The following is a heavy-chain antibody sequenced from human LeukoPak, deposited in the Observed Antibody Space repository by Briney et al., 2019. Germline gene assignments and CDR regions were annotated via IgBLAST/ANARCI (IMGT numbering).Heavy chain of an antibody. Sequence: SETLSLTCTVSGGSISSSNWWNWVRQSPGKGLEWIGEIFHSGSANYNPSLKSRVTISVDRPKNQFSLKLRSVTAADAAVYYCSGSMLRADMDVWGQGTTVTVSS. CDR3: SGSMLRADMDV. J-gene: IGHJ6*02. D-gene: IGHD3-10*01. V-gene: IGHV4-4*02. CDR2: IFHSGSA. CDR1: GGSISSSNW.